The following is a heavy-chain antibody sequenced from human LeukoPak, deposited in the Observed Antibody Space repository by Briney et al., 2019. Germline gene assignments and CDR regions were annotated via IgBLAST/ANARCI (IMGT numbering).Heavy chain of an antibody. CDR3: ARGPINYSTSWRFDY. J-gene: IGHJ4*02. CDR1: GFTFSSYS. Sequence: PGGSLRLSCAASGFTFSSYSMNWVRQAPGKGLEWVSSISSSSSYIYYADSVKGRFTISRDNAKNSLYLQMNSLRAEDTAVYYCARGPINYSTSWRFDYWGQGTLVTVSS. CDR2: ISSSSSYI. V-gene: IGHV3-21*04. D-gene: IGHD2-2*01.